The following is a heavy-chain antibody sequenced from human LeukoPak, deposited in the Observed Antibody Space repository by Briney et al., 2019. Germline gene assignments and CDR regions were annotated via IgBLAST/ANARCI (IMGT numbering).Heavy chain of an antibody. J-gene: IGHJ4*02. V-gene: IGHV1-2*02. CDR1: GYTFTDYH. CDR3: ATLTAHLDY. Sequence: ASVKVSCKAFGYTFTDYHMHWVRQAPGQGLEWMGWINPNSGDTNYAKKFHGRVTMTRDTTISTAYMELSRLRSDDTAVFYCATLTAHLDYWGQGTLVTVSA. CDR2: INPNSGDT. D-gene: IGHD2-8*01.